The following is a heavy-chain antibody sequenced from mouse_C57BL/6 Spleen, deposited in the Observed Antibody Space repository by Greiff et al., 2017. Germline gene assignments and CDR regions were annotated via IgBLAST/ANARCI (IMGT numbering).Heavy chain of an antibody. D-gene: IGHD2-4*01. V-gene: IGHV1-18*01. J-gene: IGHJ3*01. CDR2: INPNNGGT. CDR1: GYTFTDYN. CDR3: ARDGDYDGETWFAY. Sequence: EVQVVESGPELVKPGASVKIPCKASGYTFTDYNMDWVKQSHGKSLEWIGDINPNNGGTIYNQKFKGKATLTVDKSSSTAYMELRSLTSEDTAVYYCARDGDYDGETWFAYWGQGTLVTVSA.